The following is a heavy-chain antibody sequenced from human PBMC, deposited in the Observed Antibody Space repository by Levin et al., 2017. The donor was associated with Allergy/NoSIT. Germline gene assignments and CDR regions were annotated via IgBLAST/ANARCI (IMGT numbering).Heavy chain of an antibody. Sequence: GESLKISCAASGFTFSSYWMHWVRQAPGKGLVWVSRINTDGSSTTYADSVKGRFTISRDNAKNTLYLQMNSLRAEDTAVYYCAREADYYGMDVWGQGTTVTVSS. CDR3: AREADYYGMDV. CDR2: INTDGSST. V-gene: IGHV3-74*01. CDR1: GFTFSSYW. J-gene: IGHJ6*02.